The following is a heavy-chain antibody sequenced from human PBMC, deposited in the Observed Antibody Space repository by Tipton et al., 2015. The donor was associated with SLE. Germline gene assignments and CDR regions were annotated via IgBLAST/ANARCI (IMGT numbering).Heavy chain of an antibody. D-gene: IGHD1-7*01. J-gene: IGHJ3*02. CDR3: ARWNFVTMTGGFDI. CDR1: GGSINTYY. CDR2: IYDTGRT. Sequence: TLSLTCTVSGGSINTYYWSWTRQPPGKGLEYIGYIYDTGRTNYNPSLKSRVTISLDTSKNQFSLTLSSVTAADTAIYYCARWNFVTMTGGFDIWGQGTMFTVSS. V-gene: IGHV4-59*12.